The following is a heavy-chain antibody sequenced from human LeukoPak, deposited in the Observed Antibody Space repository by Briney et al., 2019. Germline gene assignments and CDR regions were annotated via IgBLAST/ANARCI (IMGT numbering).Heavy chain of an antibody. D-gene: IGHD2-15*01. J-gene: IGHJ4*02. Sequence: ASVKVSCKASGGTFSSYPISWVRQAPGQGLEWMGGIIPIFGTANYAQKFQGRVTITADESTSTAYMELSSLRSEDTAVYYCARDREYCSGGSCYFYYGYWGQGTLVTVSS. CDR3: ARDREYCSGGSCYFYYGY. CDR1: GGTFSSYP. V-gene: IGHV1-69*13. CDR2: IIPIFGTA.